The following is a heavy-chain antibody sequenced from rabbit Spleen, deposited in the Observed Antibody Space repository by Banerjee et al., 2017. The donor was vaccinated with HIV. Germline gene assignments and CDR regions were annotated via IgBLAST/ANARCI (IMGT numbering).Heavy chain of an antibody. CDR1: GIDFSSWYY. V-gene: IGHV1S43*01. CDR3: VREVAGKFGL. CDR2: IYVNSGST. J-gene: IGHJ4*01. Sequence: QQQLEESGGGLVKPGGTLTLTCKVSGIDFSSWYYMCWVRQAPGKGLELIGCIYVNSGSTWYASWVNGRFTISRSTSLNTVDLQLNSLTAADTATYFCVREVAGKFGLWGPGTLVTVS. D-gene: IGHD4-1*01.